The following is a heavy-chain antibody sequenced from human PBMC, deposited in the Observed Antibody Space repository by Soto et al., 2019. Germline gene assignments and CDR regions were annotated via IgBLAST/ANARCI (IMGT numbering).Heavy chain of an antibody. CDR3: ARLQAAAGDNDLTFDY. V-gene: IGHV5-10-1*01. J-gene: IGHJ4*02. D-gene: IGHD6-13*01. CDR2: IDPSDSYT. Sequence: GESLKISCKGSGYSFTSYWISWVRQMPGKGLEWMGRIDPSDSYTNYSPSFQGHVTISADKSISTAYLQWSSLKASDTVMYYCARLQAAAGDNDLTFDYWGQGTLVTVSS. CDR1: GYSFTSYW.